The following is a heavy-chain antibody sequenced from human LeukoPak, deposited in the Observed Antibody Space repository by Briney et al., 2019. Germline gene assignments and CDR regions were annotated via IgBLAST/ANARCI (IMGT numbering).Heavy chain of an antibody. V-gene: IGHV1-69*05. CDR3: ARGPASSSSSSSWFDP. Sequence: VASVKVSCKASGGTFSSYAISWVRQAPGQGLEWMGRIIPIFGTANYAQKFQGRVTITTDESTSTAYMELSSLRSENTAVYYCARGPASSSSSSSWFDPWGQGTLVTVSS. D-gene: IGHD6-6*01. J-gene: IGHJ5*02. CDR2: IIPIFGTA. CDR1: GGTFSSYA.